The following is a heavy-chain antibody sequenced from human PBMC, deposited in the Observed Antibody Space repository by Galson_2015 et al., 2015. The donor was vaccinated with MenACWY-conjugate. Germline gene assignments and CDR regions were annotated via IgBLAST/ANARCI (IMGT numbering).Heavy chain of an antibody. D-gene: IGHD6-13*01. V-gene: IGHV3-15*07. J-gene: IGHJ6*03. Sequence: SLRLSCAASGFTFSNAWMNWVRQAPGKGLEWVGRIKSKTDGGTTDYAAPVKGRFTISRDDSKNTLCLQMNSLKTEDTAVYYCTTAFPDSRPYYMDVWGKGATVTVSS. CDR3: TTAFPDSRPYYMDV. CDR1: GFTFSNAW. CDR2: IKSKTDGGTT.